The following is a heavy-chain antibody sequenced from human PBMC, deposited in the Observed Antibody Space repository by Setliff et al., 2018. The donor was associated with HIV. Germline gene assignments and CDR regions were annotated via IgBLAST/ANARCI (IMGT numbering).Heavy chain of an antibody. CDR2: IFHSGST. D-gene: IGHD3-16*01. CDR3: IKDLVPGGADV. V-gene: IGHV4-30-2*02. Sequence: SETLSLTCAVSGGSISSGGYSWSWIRQPPGKGLEWIGYIFHSGSTYYNPSLKSRVTISVDNAKNVLYLQMNSLRADDTALYYCIKDLVPGGADVWGQGTTVTVSS. CDR1: GGSISSGGYS. J-gene: IGHJ6*02.